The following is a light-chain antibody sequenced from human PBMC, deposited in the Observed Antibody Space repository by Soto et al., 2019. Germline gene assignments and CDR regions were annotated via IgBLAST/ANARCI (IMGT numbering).Light chain of an antibody. J-gene: IGLJ1*01. V-gene: IGLV2-14*01. Sequence: QSALAQPASVSGSPGQSITISCTGTSSDVGGYNYVSWYQQHPGKAPKLMIYEVSNRPSGVSNRFSGSKSGNTASLTISGLQAEDEADYYCSSYTSSSTLFGTGTKVTAL. CDR2: EVS. CDR3: SSYTSSSTL. CDR1: SSDVGGYNY.